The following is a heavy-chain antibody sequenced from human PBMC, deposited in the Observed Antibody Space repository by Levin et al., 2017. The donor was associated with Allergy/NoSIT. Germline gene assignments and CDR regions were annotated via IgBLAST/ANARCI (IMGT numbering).Heavy chain of an antibody. J-gene: IGHJ6*03. V-gene: IGHV4-4*02. CDR3: ARSDILTGYHYYYYYMDV. CDR1: GGSISSSNW. Sequence: GSLRLSCAVSGGSISSSNWWSWVRQPPGKGLEWIGEIYHSGSTNYNPSLKSRVTISVDKSKNQFSLKLSSVTAADTAVYYCARSDILTGYHYYYYYMDVWGKGTTVTVSS. CDR2: IYHSGST. D-gene: IGHD3-9*01.